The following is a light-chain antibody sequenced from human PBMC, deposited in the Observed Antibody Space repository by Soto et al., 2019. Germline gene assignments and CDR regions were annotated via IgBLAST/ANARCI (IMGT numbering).Light chain of an antibody. CDR3: SSYTSSSTLVV. J-gene: IGLJ2*01. V-gene: IGLV2-14*01. Sequence: QSVLTQPASVSGSPGQSITISCTGTSSDVGGYNDVSWYQQHPGKAPKLMIYDVSNRPSGVSNRFSGSKSGNTASLTISGLQAEDEADYDCSSYTSSSTLVVFGGGTKLTVL. CDR1: SSDVGGYND. CDR2: DVS.